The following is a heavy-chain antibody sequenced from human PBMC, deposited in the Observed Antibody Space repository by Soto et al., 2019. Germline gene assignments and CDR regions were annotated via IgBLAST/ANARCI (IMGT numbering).Heavy chain of an antibody. J-gene: IGHJ5*02. V-gene: IGHV4-4*07. CDR1: GGSISRYY. Sequence: SETLSLTCTVSGGSISRYYWSWIRQPAGKGLEWIGRIYTSGSTNYNPSLKSRVTMSVDTSKNQFSLKLSSVTAADTAVYYCARVNCSGGSCYWGINWFDPWGQGTLVTVSS. CDR2: IYTSGST. D-gene: IGHD2-15*01. CDR3: ARVNCSGGSCYWGINWFDP.